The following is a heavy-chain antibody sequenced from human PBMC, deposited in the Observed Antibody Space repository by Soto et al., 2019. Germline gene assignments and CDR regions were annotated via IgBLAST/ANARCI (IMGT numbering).Heavy chain of an antibody. J-gene: IGHJ6*02. CDR1: GGSFSGYY. CDR2: INHSGST. D-gene: IGHD3-3*01. V-gene: IGHV4-34*01. Sequence: PSETLSLTCAVYGGSFSGYYWSWIRQPPGKGLEWIGEINHSGSTNYNPSLKSRVTISVDTSKNQFSLKLSSVTAADTAVYYCARGGFLERLLIDYYYYGMDVWGQGTTVTVSS. CDR3: ARGGFLERLLIDYYYYGMDV.